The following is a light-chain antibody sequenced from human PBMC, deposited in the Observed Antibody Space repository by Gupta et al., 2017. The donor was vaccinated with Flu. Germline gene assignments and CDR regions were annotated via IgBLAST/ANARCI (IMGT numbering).Light chain of an antibody. CDR2: AAS. V-gene: IGKV3-20*01. CDR1: QSVSNSS. J-gene: IGKJ3*01. Sequence: IVLTQSPGTLSLSPGERATLSCRASQSVSNSSLAWYQQKPGQAPRLLIYAASSGATGIPDRFSGSGSGTDFTLTISRLEPEDFAVYYCQHYGSAIFTFGPGTKGDIK. CDR3: QHYGSAIFT.